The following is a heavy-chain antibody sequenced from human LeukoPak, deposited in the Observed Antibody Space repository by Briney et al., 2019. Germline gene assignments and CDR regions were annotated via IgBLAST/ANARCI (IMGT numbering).Heavy chain of an antibody. CDR2: MSSSSSSNYK. J-gene: IGHJ3*02. CDR1: GFSLSAYS. D-gene: IGHD2-15*01. CDR3: ARAERYCSGGSCYRFDAFDI. Sequence: GGSLRLFCTASGFSLSAYSMNWVRQAPGKGLEWVSTMSSSSSSNYKYYADSVKGRLTVSRDNAKNSLYLQMNSLRAEDTAVYYCARAERYCSGGSCYRFDAFDIWGQGTMVTVSS. V-gene: IGHV3-21*01.